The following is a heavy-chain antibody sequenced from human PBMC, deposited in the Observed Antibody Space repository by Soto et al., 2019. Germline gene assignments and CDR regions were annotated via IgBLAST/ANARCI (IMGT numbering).Heavy chain of an antibody. D-gene: IGHD6-13*01. CDR1: GGSVSSGSYY. J-gene: IGHJ6*02. CDR2: IYYSGST. Sequence: SETLSLTCTVSGGSVSSGSYYWHWIRQPPGKGLEWIGYIYYSGSTNYNPSLKSRVTVSVDTSKNQFSLKLSSVTAADTAVYYCARVLAGNYYYYAMDVWGQGTTVTV. CDR3: ARVLAGNYYYYAMDV. V-gene: IGHV4-61*01.